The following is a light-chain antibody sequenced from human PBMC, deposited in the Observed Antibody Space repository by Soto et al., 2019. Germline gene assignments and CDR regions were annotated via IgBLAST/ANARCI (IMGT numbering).Light chain of an antibody. J-gene: IGKJ2*01. V-gene: IGKV3-15*01. CDR2: GAS. CDR1: QSISSE. CDR3: QQGHNWPLT. Sequence: EIVMTQSPATLSVSPGERATLSCRASQSISSELAWYQQRPGRPPRLLIYGASTRATGVPDRFTGSGSGSDFTLTISGLQSEDFAVYYCQQGHNWPLTFGQGTRLEI.